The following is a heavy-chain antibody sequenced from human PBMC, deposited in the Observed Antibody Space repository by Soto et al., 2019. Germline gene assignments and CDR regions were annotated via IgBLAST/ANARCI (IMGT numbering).Heavy chain of an antibody. CDR1: GYSFTNYW. D-gene: IGHD5-18*01. CDR3: ARQQSAMVYYYYGMDV. J-gene: IGHJ6*02. V-gene: IGHV5-51*01. CDR2: IYPGDSDT. Sequence: GESLKISCKGSGYSFTNYWIGWVRQMPGKGLEWMGIIYPGDSDTRYSPSFQGQVTISADKSISTAYLQWSSLKASDTAMYYCARQQSAMVYYYYGMDVWGQGTTVTVSS.